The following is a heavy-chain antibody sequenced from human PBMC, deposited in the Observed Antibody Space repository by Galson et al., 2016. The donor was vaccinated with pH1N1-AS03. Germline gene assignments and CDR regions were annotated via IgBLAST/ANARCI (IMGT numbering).Heavy chain of an antibody. D-gene: IGHD3-3*01. CDR1: GYSISSGYY. J-gene: IGHJ4*02. Sequence: ETLSLTCDVSGYSISSGYYWGWIRQTPGKALEYIGNIYHTGRTYYNLSLKSRVTISRDTSKNQLSLKVRSVTAADTAVYYCARFEWSDSYCDYWGQGMLVTVSS. V-gene: IGHV4-38-2*01. CDR2: IYHTGRT. CDR3: ARFEWSDSYCDY.